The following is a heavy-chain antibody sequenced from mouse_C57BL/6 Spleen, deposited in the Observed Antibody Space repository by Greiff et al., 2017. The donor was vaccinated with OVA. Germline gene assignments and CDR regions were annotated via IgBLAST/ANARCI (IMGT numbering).Heavy chain of an antibody. Sequence: QVHVKQPGAELVRPGTSVKLSCKASGYTFTSYWMHWVKQRPGQGLEWIGVIDPSDSYTNYNQKFKGKATLTVDTSSSTAYMQLSSLTSEDSAVYYCAYYYGSSYDYWGQGTTLTVSS. CDR1: GYTFTSYW. CDR3: AYYYGSSYDY. D-gene: IGHD1-1*01. V-gene: IGHV1-59*01. J-gene: IGHJ2*01. CDR2: IDPSDSYT.